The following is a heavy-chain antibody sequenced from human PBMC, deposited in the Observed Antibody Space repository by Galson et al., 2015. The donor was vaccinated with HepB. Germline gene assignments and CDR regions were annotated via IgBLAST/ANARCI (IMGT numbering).Heavy chain of an antibody. Sequence: SLTCAVYGGSFSGYYWSWIRQPPGKGLEWIGEINHSGSTNYNPSLKSRVTISVDTSKNQFSLKLSSVTAADTAVYYCASFSVTIFGTIGGDYWGQGTLVTVSS. V-gene: IGHV4-34*01. CDR2: INHSGST. J-gene: IGHJ4*02. CDR3: ASFSVTIFGTIGGDY. D-gene: IGHD3-3*01. CDR1: GGSFSGYY.